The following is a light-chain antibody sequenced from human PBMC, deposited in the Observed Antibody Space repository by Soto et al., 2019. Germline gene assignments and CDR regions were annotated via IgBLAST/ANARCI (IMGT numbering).Light chain of an antibody. J-gene: IGKJ5*01. CDR2: GAS. V-gene: IGKV3-20*01. Sequence: EIVLTQSPGTLSLSPGERATLSCRASQSVSSSYLAWYQQKPGQSPRLLINGASIRATGIPDRFSGSGSGTDFTLTISRLEPEDFAVYYCQQYGTSPPSTFGQGTRLEIK. CDR3: QQYGTSPPST. CDR1: QSVSSSY.